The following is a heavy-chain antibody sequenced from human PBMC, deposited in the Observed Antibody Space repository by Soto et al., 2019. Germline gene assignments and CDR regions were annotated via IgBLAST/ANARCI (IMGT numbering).Heavy chain of an antibody. J-gene: IGHJ4*02. D-gene: IGHD5-12*01. CDR3: ARGGPRGVWLRRIYYFDY. Sequence: SETRSLTCTVSGGSVSSGSYYWSWIRQPPGKGLEWIGYIYYSGSTNYNPSLKSRVTISVDTSKNQFSLKLSSVTAADTAVYYCARGGPRGVWLRRIYYFDYWGQGTLVTVSS. CDR2: IYYSGST. V-gene: IGHV4-61*01. CDR1: GGSVSSGSYY.